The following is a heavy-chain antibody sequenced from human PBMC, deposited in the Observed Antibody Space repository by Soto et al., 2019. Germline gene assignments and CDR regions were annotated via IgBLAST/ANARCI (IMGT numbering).Heavy chain of an antibody. V-gene: IGHV1-69*06. CDR1: GGTFSSYA. CDR2: IIPIFGTA. D-gene: IGHD5-18*01. Sequence: QVQLVQSGAEVKKPGSSVKVSCKASGGTFSSYAISWVRQAPGQGLEWMGGIIPIFGTANYAQKFQGRVTITADKSTSTADMELSSLRSEDTAVYYCARGTSDTAMAPYYFDYWGQGTLVTVSS. CDR3: ARGTSDTAMAPYYFDY. J-gene: IGHJ4*02.